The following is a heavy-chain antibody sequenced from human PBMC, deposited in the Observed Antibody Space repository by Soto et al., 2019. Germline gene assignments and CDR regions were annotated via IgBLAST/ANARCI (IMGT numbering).Heavy chain of an antibody. Sequence: QVQLVESGGGVVQPGRSLRLSCAASGFTFSSYAMHWVRQAPGKGLEWVAVISYDGSNKYYADSVKGRFTISRDNSKNTLYLLMNSLRAEDTAVYYCAREDGYWGQGTLVTVSS. CDR2: ISYDGSNK. CDR3: AREDGY. V-gene: IGHV3-30-3*01. CDR1: GFTFSSYA. J-gene: IGHJ4*02.